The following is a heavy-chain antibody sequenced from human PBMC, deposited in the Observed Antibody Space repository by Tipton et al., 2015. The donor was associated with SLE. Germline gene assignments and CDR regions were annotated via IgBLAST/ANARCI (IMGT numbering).Heavy chain of an antibody. CDR2: VFRGGST. V-gene: IGHV4-34*12. D-gene: IGHD3-16*01. J-gene: IGHJ4*02. Sequence: TLSLTCSVYGDPLSGQYWSWIRQPPGKGLEWIGEVFRGGSTNYNTSLKSRVTISLGTSKNQLSLKLTSVTAADTAVYFCASRGGGGSHFDYWGQGTLVSVSS. CDR3: ASRGGGGSHFDY. CDR1: GDPLSGQY.